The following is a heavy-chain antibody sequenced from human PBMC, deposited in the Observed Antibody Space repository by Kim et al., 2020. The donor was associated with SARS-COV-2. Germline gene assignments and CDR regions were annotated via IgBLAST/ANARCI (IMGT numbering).Heavy chain of an antibody. CDR2: ISSNGYNT. CDR3: VRDRGGYHYASGSYHYYNGMDV. Sequence: GGSLRLSCSASKFTFSSNAMHWVRQAPGKGLEHVSAISSNGYNTYYADSVKGRFTISRDNSKYTLFLQMSSLRAEDTAVYYCVRDRGGYHYASGSYHYYNGMDVWGQGTSVTVSS. D-gene: IGHD3-10*01. V-gene: IGHV3-64D*06. J-gene: IGHJ6*02. CDR1: KFTFSSNA.